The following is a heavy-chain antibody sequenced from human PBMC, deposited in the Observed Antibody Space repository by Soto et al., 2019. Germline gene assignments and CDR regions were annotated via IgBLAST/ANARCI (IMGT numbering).Heavy chain of an antibody. D-gene: IGHD3-9*01. V-gene: IGHV3-48*02. CDR2: ISSSSSTI. Sequence: GGSHRHSSTASGGPFISYSMNWVRQAPGKGLEWVSYISSSSSTIYYADSVKGRFTISRDNAKNSLYLQMNSLRDEDTAVYYCARDQDILTSFDYWGQGTLVTVSS. CDR3: ARDQDILTSFDY. J-gene: IGHJ4*02. CDR1: GGPFISYS.